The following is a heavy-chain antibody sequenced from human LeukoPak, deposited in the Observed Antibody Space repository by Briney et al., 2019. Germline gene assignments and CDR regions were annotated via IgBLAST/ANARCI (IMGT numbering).Heavy chain of an antibody. Sequence: ASVKVSCKASGYTFTSYYMHWVRQAPGQGLEWMGIFNPSGGSTTYAQKFQGRVTMTRDTSTSTVYMELSSLRSEDTAVYYCASPSVADYYYYYMDVWGKGTTVTVSS. CDR1: GYTFTSYY. J-gene: IGHJ6*03. CDR2: FNPSGGST. V-gene: IGHV1-46*01. D-gene: IGHD6-19*01. CDR3: ASPSVADYYYYYMDV.